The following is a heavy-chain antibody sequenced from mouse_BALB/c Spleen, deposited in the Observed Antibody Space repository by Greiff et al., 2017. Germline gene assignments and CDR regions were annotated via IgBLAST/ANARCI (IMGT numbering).Heavy chain of an antibody. Sequence: EVKLQESGGGLVKPGGSLKLSCATSGFTFTDYYMSWVRQPPGKALEWLGFIRNKANGYTTEYSASVKGRFTISRDNSQSILYLQMNTLRAEDSATYYCARAYAMDYWGQGTSVTVSS. CDR2: IRNKANGYTT. CDR1: GFTFTDYY. V-gene: IGHV7-3*02. J-gene: IGHJ4*01. CDR3: ARAYAMDY.